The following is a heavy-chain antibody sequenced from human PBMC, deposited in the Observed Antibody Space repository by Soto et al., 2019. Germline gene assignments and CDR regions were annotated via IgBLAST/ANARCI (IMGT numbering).Heavy chain of an antibody. CDR3: AIKNEGGFHY. V-gene: IGHV3-9*01. CDR2: ISWNSGNI. Sequence: EVQLVESGGGLVQPGRSLRLSCAASGFTFDDYAMHWVRQAPGKGLEWVSGISWNSGNIGYADSVKGRFTISRDNAKSSLYLEMNSLRAEDTALYCCAIKNEGGFHYWGQGTLVTVSS. CDR1: GFTFDDYA. J-gene: IGHJ4*02. D-gene: IGHD3-16*01.